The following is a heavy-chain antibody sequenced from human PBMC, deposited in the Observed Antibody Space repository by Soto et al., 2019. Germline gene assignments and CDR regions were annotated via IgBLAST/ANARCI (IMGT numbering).Heavy chain of an antibody. CDR2: ISGSGGST. V-gene: IGHV3-23*01. CDR3: AKDLWRCATMIVVVITILGDAFDI. CDR1: GFTFSSYA. D-gene: IGHD3-22*01. J-gene: IGHJ3*02. Sequence: GGSLRLSCAASGFTFSSYAMSWVRQAPGKGLEWVSAISGSGGSTYYADSVKGRFTISRDNSKNTLYLQMNSLRAEDTAVYYCAKDLWRCATMIVVVITILGDAFDIWGQGTMVTVSS.